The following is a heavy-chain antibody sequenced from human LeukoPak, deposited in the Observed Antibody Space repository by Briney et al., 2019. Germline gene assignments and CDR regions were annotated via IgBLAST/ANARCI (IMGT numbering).Heavy chain of an antibody. J-gene: IGHJ6*03. V-gene: IGHV1-69*06. D-gene: IGHD6-19*01. CDR2: IIPIFGTA. Sequence: SVKVSCKASGGTFSSYAISWVRQAPEQGLEWMGRIIPIFGTANYAQKFQGRVTITADKSTSTAYMELSSLRSEDTAVYYCAREGSGWYAPSYMDVWGKGTTVTVSS. CDR1: GGTFSSYA. CDR3: AREGSGWYAPSYMDV.